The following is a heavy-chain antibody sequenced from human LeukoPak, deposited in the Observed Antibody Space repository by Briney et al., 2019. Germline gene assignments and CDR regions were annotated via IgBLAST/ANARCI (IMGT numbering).Heavy chain of an antibody. V-gene: IGHV1-3*01. CDR2: INAGNGNT. Sequence: ASVKVSCKASGYTFTSYAMHWVRQAPGQRLEWMGWINAGNGNTKYSQKFQGRVTITRDTSASTAYMELSSLRSEDTAVYYCARGAGPGHHYYMDVWGKGTTVTVSS. CDR1: GYTFTSYA. CDR3: ARGAGPGHHYYMDV. J-gene: IGHJ6*03.